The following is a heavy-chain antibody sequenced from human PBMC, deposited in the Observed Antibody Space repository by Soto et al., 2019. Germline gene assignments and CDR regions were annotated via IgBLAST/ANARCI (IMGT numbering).Heavy chain of an antibody. V-gene: IGHV1-18*01. CDR3: ATDDMNRGRFGY. CDR1: GHTSTHNG. Sequence: ASVKVSCKASGHTSTHNGISWVRRAPGQGLEWMGWININRGDVNHAPKFQGRVTLTTDTSTTTAYMELRSLRLDDTAVYFCATDDMNRGRFGYWGHGTLVTVSS. J-gene: IGHJ4*01. CDR2: ININRGDV.